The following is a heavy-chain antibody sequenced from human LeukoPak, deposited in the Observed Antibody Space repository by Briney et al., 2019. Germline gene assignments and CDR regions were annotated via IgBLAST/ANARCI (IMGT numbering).Heavy chain of an antibody. Sequence: GASVKVSCKASGGTFSSYAISWVRQAPEQGLEWMGGIIPIFGTANYAQKFQGRVTITADESTSTAYMELSSLRSEDTAVYYCASAGYGVHGPLDLDYWGQGTLVTVSS. CDR2: IIPIFGTA. J-gene: IGHJ4*02. V-gene: IGHV1-69*13. CDR1: GGTFSSYA. CDR3: ASAGYGVHGPLDLDY. D-gene: IGHD5-12*01.